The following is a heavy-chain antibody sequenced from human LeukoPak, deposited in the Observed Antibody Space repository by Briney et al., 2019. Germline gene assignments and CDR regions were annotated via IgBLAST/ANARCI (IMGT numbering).Heavy chain of an antibody. CDR3: ARGLGRYYYDSSGFYYYYYMDV. D-gene: IGHD3-22*01. J-gene: IGHJ6*03. CDR1: GGSFSGYY. CDR2: INHSGST. Sequence: SETLSLTCAVYGGSFSGYYWSWIRQPPGKGLEWIGEINHSGSTNYNPSLKSRVTISVDTSKNQFSLKLISVTAADTAVYYCARGLGRYYYDSSGFYYYYYMDVWGKGTTVTVSS. V-gene: IGHV4-34*01.